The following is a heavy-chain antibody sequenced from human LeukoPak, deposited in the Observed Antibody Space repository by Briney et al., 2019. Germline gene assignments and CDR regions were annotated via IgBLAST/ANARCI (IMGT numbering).Heavy chain of an antibody. J-gene: IGHJ4*02. CDR2: ITTSDGNT. CDR1: GFTFSSYT. CDR3: AKDGGLWVSAHWGDS. Sequence: GSLRLSCAASGFTFSSYTMSWVRQAPGKGLEWVSTITTSDGNTYYADSVKGRFTVSRDNSKNTLFLQMNSLRAEDTAVYYCAKDGGLWVSAHWGDSWGRGTLVTVSS. D-gene: IGHD7-27*01. V-gene: IGHV3-23*01.